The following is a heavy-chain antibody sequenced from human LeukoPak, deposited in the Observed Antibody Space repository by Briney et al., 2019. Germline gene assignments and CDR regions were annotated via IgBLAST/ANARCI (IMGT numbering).Heavy chain of an antibody. Sequence: GRSLRLSCTASGFIFGDYALSWVRQAPGKGLEWVAFIRGKAYGGTTHYAASVRGRFTISSDDSESVAYLQMNSLKTEDTAVYYCTKSRDVNAIYFDYWGQGTLVTVSS. D-gene: IGHD5-24*01. J-gene: IGHJ4*02. CDR3: TKSRDVNAIYFDY. CDR1: GFIFGDYA. CDR2: IRGKAYGGTT. V-gene: IGHV3-49*04.